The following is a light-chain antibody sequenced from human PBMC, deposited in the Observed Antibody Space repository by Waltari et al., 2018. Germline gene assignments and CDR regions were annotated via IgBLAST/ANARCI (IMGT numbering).Light chain of an antibody. CDR1: SSDVGGYNY. CDR3: CSYAGSSTSRNVV. V-gene: IGLV2-23*02. Sequence: QSALTPPASVSGSPGQSITISCTGTSSDVGGYNYVSWYQQHPGKAPKLMIYDVSKRPSGVSNRFSGSKSGNTASLTISGLQAEDEADYYCCSYAGSSTSRNVVFGGGTKLTVL. CDR2: DVS. J-gene: IGLJ2*01.